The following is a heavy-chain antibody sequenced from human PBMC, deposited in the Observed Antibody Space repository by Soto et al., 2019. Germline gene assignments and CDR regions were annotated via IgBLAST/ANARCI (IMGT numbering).Heavy chain of an antibody. Sequence: QVQLQESGPGLVKPSQTLSLTCTVSGGSISSGGYYWSWIRQHPGKSLEWLGYIYYSGSTYYNPSLKSRVTISVDTSKNQFSLKLSSVTAADTAVYYWARDQGDGADFDYWGQGTLVTVSS. CDR3: ARDQGDGADFDY. D-gene: IGHD3-10*01. CDR2: IYYSGST. V-gene: IGHV4-31*03. J-gene: IGHJ4*02. CDR1: GGSISSGGYY.